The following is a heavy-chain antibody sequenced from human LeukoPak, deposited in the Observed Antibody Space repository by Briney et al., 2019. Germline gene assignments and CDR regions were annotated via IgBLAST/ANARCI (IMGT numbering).Heavy chain of an antibody. CDR3: ARELWGFDY. Sequence: ASVKVSCKASGYTFTDYYMHWVRQAPGQGLEWMGWINSNSGGTNYAQKFQGRVTMTRDTSISTAYMELSSLRSDDTAVYYCARELWGFDYWGQGTLVTVSS. CDR1: GYTFTDYY. D-gene: IGHD3-10*01. J-gene: IGHJ4*02. CDR2: INSNSGGT. V-gene: IGHV1-2*02.